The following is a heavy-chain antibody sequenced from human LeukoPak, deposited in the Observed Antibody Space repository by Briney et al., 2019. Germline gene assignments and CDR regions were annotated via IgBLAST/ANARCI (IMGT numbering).Heavy chain of an antibody. CDR2: VYYSGTT. CDR1: GGSITNTVYY. CDR3: VRQISYTPFADFP. V-gene: IGHV4-39*01. J-gene: IGHJ5*02. D-gene: IGHD2-15*01. Sequence: PSETLSLTCTVSGGSITNTVYYWGWIRQPPGKGLEWIGTVYYSGTTHYNPFLKSRVTMSVDTSKNQFSLKVTSVTDADTAVYYCVRQISYTPFADFPWGQGTLVTVSS.